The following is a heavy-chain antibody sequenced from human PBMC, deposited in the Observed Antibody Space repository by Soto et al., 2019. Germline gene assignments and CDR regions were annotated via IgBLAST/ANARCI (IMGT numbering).Heavy chain of an antibody. CDR2: INHSGST. Sequence: QVQLQQWGSGLLKPSETLSLTCAVYGGSFSGYYWSWIRQPPGKGLEWIGEINHSGSTNYNPSFKSRVTISVDTSKNQFSLKLSSVTAADAAVYYCARAALSYNYYDSSDYYVNAFDVWGLGTTVTVSS. D-gene: IGHD3-22*01. V-gene: IGHV4-34*01. J-gene: IGHJ3*01. CDR1: GGSFSGYY. CDR3: ARAALSYNYYDSSDYYVNAFDV.